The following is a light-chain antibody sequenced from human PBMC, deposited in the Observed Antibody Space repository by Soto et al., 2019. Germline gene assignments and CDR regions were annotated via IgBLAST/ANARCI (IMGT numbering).Light chain of an antibody. CDR3: QSYDSSLSGVV. CDR2: GNS. V-gene: IGLV1-40*01. J-gene: IGLJ2*01. Sequence: QSVLTQPPSVSGAPGQRVTISCTGSSSNIGAGYDVHWYQQLPGRAPKLLIYGNSNRPSGVPDRFSGSKSGTSASLAITGLRTEDEADYYRQSYDSSLSGVVFGGGTKLTVL. CDR1: SSNIGAGYD.